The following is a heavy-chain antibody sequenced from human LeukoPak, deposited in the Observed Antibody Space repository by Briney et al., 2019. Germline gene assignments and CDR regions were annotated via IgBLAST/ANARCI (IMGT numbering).Heavy chain of an antibody. D-gene: IGHD2-15*01. J-gene: IGHJ4*02. V-gene: IGHV5-51*01. Sequence: NRGESLKISCKGSGYSFTSYWIGWVRQMPGKGLEWMGIIYPGNSDTRYSPSFQGQVSISADKSISTAYLQWSSLKASDTAMYYCARLPSALGYYFDYWGQGTLVTVSS. CDR3: ARLPSALGYYFDY. CDR2: IYPGNSDT. CDR1: GYSFTSYW.